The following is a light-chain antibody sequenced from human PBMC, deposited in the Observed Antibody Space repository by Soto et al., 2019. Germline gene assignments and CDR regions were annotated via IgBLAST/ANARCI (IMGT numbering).Light chain of an antibody. CDR1: QSVSSD. CDR3: QQYNTWHPKMA. V-gene: IGKV3-15*01. Sequence: VVTQSPATLSVFPGETATLSCRASQSVSSDLAWYQQRPGQAPRLLIYGASTRATGIPARFRGSGSGTEFKPTIRSLESEDFATYYCQQYNTWHPKMAFGRGTKVEIK. CDR2: GAS. J-gene: IGKJ1*01.